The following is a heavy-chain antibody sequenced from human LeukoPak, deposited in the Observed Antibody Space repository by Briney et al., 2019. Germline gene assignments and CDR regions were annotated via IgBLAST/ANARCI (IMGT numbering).Heavy chain of an antibody. Sequence: ASMKVSCKASGGTFSSYAISWVRQAPGQGLEWMGRIIPIFGTANYAQKFQGRVTITTDESTSTAYMELSSLRSEDTAVYYCAREGRGYSYGQVESWFDPWGQGTLVTVSS. J-gene: IGHJ5*02. CDR2: IIPIFGTA. D-gene: IGHD5-18*01. V-gene: IGHV1-69*05. CDR3: AREGRGYSYGQVESWFDP. CDR1: GGTFSSYA.